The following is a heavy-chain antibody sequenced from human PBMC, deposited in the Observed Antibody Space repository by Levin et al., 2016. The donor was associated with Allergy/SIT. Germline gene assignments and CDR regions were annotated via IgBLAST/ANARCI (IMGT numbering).Heavy chain of an antibody. V-gene: IGHV3-7*05. J-gene: IGHJ6*02. CDR1: GLTFSRYW. D-gene: IGHD2-21*02. Sequence: GESLKISCAASGLTFSRYWMSWVRQAPGKGLEWVANIKQDGSEKYYVDSVKGRFTISRDNAKNSLYLQMNSLRAEDTAVYYCAITVVVTARAGMDVWGQGTTVTVSS. CDR2: IKQDGSEK. CDR3: AITVVVTARAGMDV.